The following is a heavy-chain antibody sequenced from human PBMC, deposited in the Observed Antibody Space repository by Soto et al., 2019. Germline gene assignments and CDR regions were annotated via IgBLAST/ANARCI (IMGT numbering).Heavy chain of an antibody. CDR1: GGTFSRNA. V-gene: IGHV1-69*01. CDR3: ARGRELDDDDYPDSGMDV. CDR2: TIPMFNIA. D-gene: IGHD4-17*01. Sequence: QVHLVQSGAEVKKPGSSVKVSCKASGGTFSRNAISWVRLAPGQGLEWMGGTIPMFNIAKNAQKFQGRVTITADESRNTAYIELSSLRSEDTAVYYCARGRELDDDDYPDSGMDVWGQGTTVTVSS. J-gene: IGHJ6*02.